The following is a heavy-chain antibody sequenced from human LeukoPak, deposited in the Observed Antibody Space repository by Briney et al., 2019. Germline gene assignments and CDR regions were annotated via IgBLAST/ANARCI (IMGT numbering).Heavy chain of an antibody. J-gene: IGHJ5*02. Sequence: PSETLSLTCAVSGDSISSTNWWNWVRQPPGKGLEWIGDISHSGSTYYNPSLKSRVTISVDTSKNQFSLKLSSVTAADTAVYYCARDASYGPLLFDPWGQGTLVTVSS. D-gene: IGHD5-18*01. CDR1: GDSISSTNW. CDR3: ARDASYGPLLFDP. V-gene: IGHV4-4*02. CDR2: ISHSGST.